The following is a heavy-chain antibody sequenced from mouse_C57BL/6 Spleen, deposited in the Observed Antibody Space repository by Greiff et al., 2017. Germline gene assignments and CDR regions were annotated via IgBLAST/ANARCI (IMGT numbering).Heavy chain of an antibody. J-gene: IGHJ1*03. CDR1: GYTFTSYW. Sequence: QVQLKQPGTELVKPGASVKLSCKASGYTFTSYWMHWVKQRPGQGLEWIGNINPSNGGTNYNEKFKSKATLTVDKSSSTAYMQLSSLTSEDSAVYYCARGTWTGTYFDVWGTGTTVTVSS. CDR2: INPSNGGT. D-gene: IGHD4-1*01. V-gene: IGHV1-53*01. CDR3: ARGTWTGTYFDV.